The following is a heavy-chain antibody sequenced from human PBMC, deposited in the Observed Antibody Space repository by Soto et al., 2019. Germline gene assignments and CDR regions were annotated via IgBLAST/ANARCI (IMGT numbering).Heavy chain of an antibody. D-gene: IGHD2-15*01. J-gene: IGHJ4*02. Sequence: SETLSLTCTVSGGSVSPYYWSWIRQPPGKGLEWIGYIYYFGSTNYNASLESRVSISVDTSKNQVSLKLTSVTAADTAVYYCGGGYCSGGSCYYFDYWGQGTLVTVSS. CDR1: GGSVSPYY. CDR3: GGGYCSGGSCYYFDY. CDR2: IYYFGST. V-gene: IGHV4-59*02.